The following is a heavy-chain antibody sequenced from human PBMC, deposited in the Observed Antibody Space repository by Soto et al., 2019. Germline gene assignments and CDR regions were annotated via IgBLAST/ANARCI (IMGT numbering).Heavy chain of an antibody. D-gene: IGHD3-3*01. V-gene: IGHV1-18*01. CDR3: ARDLLTIFGVVIIPVDYYYYGMDV. CDR1: GYTFTSYG. CDR2: ISAYNGNT. J-gene: IGHJ6*02. Sequence: ASVKVSCKASGYTFTSYGISWVRQAPGQGLEWMGWISAYNGNTNYAQKLQGRVTMTTDTSTSTAYMELRSPRSDDTAVYYCARDLLTIFGVVIIPVDYYYYGMDVWGQGTTVTVSS.